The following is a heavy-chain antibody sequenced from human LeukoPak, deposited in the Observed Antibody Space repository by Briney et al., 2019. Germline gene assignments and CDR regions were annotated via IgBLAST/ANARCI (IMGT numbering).Heavy chain of an antibody. V-gene: IGHV3-11*04. J-gene: IGHJ4*02. Sequence: PGGSLRLSCAASGFTFSDYYMSWIRQAPGKGLEWVSYISSSGSTIYYADSVKGRFTISRDNAKNSLYLQVNSLRAEDTAVYYCARDWDVGYSYAFDYWGQGTLVTVSS. D-gene: IGHD5-18*01. CDR3: ARDWDVGYSYAFDY. CDR1: GFTFSDYY. CDR2: ISSSGSTI.